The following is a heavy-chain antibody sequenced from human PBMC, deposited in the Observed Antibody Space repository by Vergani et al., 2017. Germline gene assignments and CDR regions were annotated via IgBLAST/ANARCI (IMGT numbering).Heavy chain of an antibody. CDR3: ARDVHSSSTSCYWQFDY. J-gene: IGHJ4*02. CDR1: GFTFSSYG. Sequence: QVQLVESGGGVVQPGRSLRLSCAASGFTFSSYGMHWVRQAPGKGLEWVAVIWYDGSNKYYADSVKGRFTISRDNSKNTLYLQMNSLRAEDTAVYYCARDVHSSSTSCYWQFDYWGQGTLVTVSS. D-gene: IGHD2-2*01. V-gene: IGHV3-33*01. CDR2: IWYDGSNK.